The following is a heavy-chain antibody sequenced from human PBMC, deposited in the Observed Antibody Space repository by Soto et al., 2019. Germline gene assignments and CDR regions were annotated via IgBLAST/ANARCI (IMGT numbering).Heavy chain of an antibody. CDR1: GYTFTGYN. CDR3: ARDYCSGGSCYLVGSGAFDI. V-gene: IGHV1-2*04. CDR2: INPNSGGT. Sequence: QVQLVQSGAEVKKPGASVKVSCKASGYTFTGYNIHGGRQALGQGLRGLGGINPNSGGTNYAQKFQGWVTMTRDTSISTAYMELSRLRSDDTAVYYCARDYCSGGSCYLVGSGAFDIWGQGTMVTVSS. J-gene: IGHJ3*02. D-gene: IGHD2-15*01.